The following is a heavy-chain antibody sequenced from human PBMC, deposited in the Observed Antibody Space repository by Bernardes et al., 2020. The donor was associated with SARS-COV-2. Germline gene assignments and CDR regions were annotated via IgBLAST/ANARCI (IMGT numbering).Heavy chain of an antibody. J-gene: IGHJ5*02. CDR2: IYYSGST. D-gene: IGHD2-15*01. V-gene: IGHV4-59*01. CDR3: ARGLVGYCSGGSCYSNWFDP. CDR1: GGSISSYY. Sequence: SEPLSLTCTGSGGSISSYYWSWIRQPPGKGLEWIGYIYYSGSTNYNPSLKSRVTISVDTSKNQFSLKLSSVTAADTAVYYCARGLVGYCSGGSCYSNWFDPWGQGTLVTVSS.